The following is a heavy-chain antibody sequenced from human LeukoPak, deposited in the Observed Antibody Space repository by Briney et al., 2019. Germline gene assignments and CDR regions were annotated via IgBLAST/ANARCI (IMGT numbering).Heavy chain of an antibody. Sequence: SETLSLTCTVSGYSISSGYYWGWIRQPPGQGLEWIGSIYHSGSTYYNPSLKSRVTISVDTSKNQFSLKLSSVTAADTAVYYCAREGSSWYYYYYYMDVWGKGTTVTVSS. CDR3: AREGSSWYYYYYYMDV. CDR1: GYSISSGYY. V-gene: IGHV4-38-2*02. CDR2: IYHSGST. D-gene: IGHD6-13*01. J-gene: IGHJ6*03.